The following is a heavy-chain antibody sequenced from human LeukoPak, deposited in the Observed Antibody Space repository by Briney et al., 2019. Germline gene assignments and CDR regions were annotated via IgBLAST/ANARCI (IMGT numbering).Heavy chain of an antibody. D-gene: IGHD2/OR15-2a*01. CDR1: GGTFSSYA. J-gene: IGHJ4*02. CDR3: ARDLPNRSPPGSFYY. CDR2: IIPIFGKA. Sequence: SVKVSCKASGGTFSSYAISWVRQATGQGLEWMGGIIPIFGKADYAQKFQGRVTITPNESTSTAYMELSSLRSEDTAVYYCARDLPNRSPPGSFYYWGQGTLVTVSS. V-gene: IGHV1-69*01.